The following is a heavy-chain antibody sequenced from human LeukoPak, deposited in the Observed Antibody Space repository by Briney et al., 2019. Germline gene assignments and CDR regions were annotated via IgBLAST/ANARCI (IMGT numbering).Heavy chain of an antibody. CDR2: INGDSTRI. V-gene: IGHV3-48*01. CDR1: GFTFTTYG. J-gene: IGHJ4*02. CDR3: AKERVVVVPAAMPASFDY. Sequence: PGMSLRLSCAASGFTFTTYGMNWVRQAPGKGLEWLSYINGDSTRIYYADSVKGRFTISRDNAKSSLYLQMNSLRAEDTAVYYCAKERVVVVPAAMPASFDYWGQGTLVTVSS. D-gene: IGHD2-2*01.